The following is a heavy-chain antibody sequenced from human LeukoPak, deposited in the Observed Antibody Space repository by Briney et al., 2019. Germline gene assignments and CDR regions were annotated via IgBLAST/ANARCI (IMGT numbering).Heavy chain of an antibody. J-gene: IGHJ6*03. V-gene: IGHV1-46*01. D-gene: IGHD3-16*01. CDR3: AREPRGGLSRSLGELFASYYTYYYMDV. Sequence: ASVKVSCKASGYTFTMYYIHWVRQAPGQGLEWMGMINPSDGATTYAQRFQGRVTMTRDMSTTTVYMDLRSLRSEDTAVYFCAREPRGGLSRSLGELFASYYTYYYMDVWGRGTTVTVSS. CDR1: GYTFTMYY. CDR2: INPSDGAT.